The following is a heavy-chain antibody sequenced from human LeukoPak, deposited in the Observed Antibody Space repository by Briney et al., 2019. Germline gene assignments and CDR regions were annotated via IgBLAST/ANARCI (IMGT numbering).Heavy chain of an antibody. CDR1: GYIFTGYY. J-gene: IGHJ4*02. Sequence: ASVKVSCKASGYIFTGYYMHWVRQAPGQGLQWMVWINPNSGGTNYAQKFQGWVTITSDTSISTAYLELCRLRSCDPGVYYCARGWDIVATFFIYSGAGALVTVSS. D-gene: IGHD5-12*01. CDR2: INPNSGGT. V-gene: IGHV1-2*04. CDR3: ARGWDIVATFFIY.